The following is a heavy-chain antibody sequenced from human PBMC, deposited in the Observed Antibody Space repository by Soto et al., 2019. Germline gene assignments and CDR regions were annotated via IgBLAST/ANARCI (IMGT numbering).Heavy chain of an antibody. J-gene: IGHJ4*02. CDR3: ARVGGDDFGDSGGFDY. CDR1: GGSIRDYF. CDR2: IYYSGRT. D-gene: IGHD4-17*01. V-gene: IGHV4-59*01. Sequence: QVQLQESGPGLVKPSETLSLTCTVPGGSIRDYFWTWIRQPPGKGLEWIGYIYYSGRTNYNPSLKSRVSISVDTSKNHFSLQLRSVTAADTAGYYCARVGGDDFGDSGGFDYWGQGTLVTVSS.